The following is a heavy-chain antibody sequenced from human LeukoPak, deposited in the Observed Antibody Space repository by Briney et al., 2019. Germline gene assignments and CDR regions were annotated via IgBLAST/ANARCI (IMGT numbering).Heavy chain of an antibody. V-gene: IGHV3-23*01. Sequence: GGSLRLSCAASGFTFSRFAMNWVRQAPGKGLEWLSNISDSGGGTYNADSVKGRFTISRDNPKNSLYLQMNSLRVEDTAVYYCARVHWGNYYLNAFDICGQGTMVTVSS. CDR2: ISDSGGGT. CDR3: ARVHWGNYYLNAFDI. J-gene: IGHJ3*02. CDR1: GFTFSRFA. D-gene: IGHD3-10*01.